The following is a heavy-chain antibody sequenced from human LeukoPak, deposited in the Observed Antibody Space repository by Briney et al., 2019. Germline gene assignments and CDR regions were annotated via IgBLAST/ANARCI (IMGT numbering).Heavy chain of an antibody. V-gene: IGHV3-20*04. CDR1: GFTFDDYG. J-gene: IGHJ4*02. CDR3: ARDSDYGGNSLPLDY. Sequence: GGSLGLSCAAPGFTFDDYGMSWVRPAPGEGLEWVSGINWNGGSTGYADSVKGGFTISRDNAKNSLYLQMNSLRAEDTALYYCARDSDYGGNSLPLDYWGQGTLVTVSS. D-gene: IGHD4-23*01. CDR2: INWNGGST.